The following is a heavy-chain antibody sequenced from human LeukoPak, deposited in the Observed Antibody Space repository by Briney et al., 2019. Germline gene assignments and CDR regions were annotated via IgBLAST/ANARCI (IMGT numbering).Heavy chain of an antibody. CDR1: GFTFSSYA. V-gene: IGHV3-49*04. CDR3: TTHGVSFYFNY. J-gene: IGHJ4*02. Sequence: GGSLRLSCAASGFTFSSYAMSWVRQAPGKGLEWVGFIRSKAYGGTTGYAASAKGRFTISRDDSKSVAHLQMNSLKTEDTAVYYCTTHGVSFYFNYWGQGALVTVSS. D-gene: IGHD4-17*01. CDR2: IRSKAYGGTT.